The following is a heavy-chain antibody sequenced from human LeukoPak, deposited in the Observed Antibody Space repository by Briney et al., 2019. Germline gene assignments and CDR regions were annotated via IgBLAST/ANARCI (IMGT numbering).Heavy chain of an antibody. CDR3: ARDHSSSWEEHFDY. Sequence: PGGSLRLSCAASGFTFSSYAMHWVRQAPGKGLEYVSAISSNGGSTYYANSVKGRFTISRDNSKNTLYLQMGSLRAEDMAVYYCARDHSSSWEEHFDYWGQGTLVTVSS. CDR1: GFTFSSYA. J-gene: IGHJ4*02. CDR2: ISSNGGST. D-gene: IGHD6-13*01. V-gene: IGHV3-64*01.